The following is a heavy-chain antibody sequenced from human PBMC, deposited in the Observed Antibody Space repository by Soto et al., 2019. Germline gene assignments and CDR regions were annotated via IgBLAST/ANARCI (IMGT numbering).Heavy chain of an antibody. CDR2: IGTAGDT. D-gene: IGHD4-17*01. J-gene: IGHJ4*02. CDR1: GFTFSSYD. V-gene: IGHV3-13*01. CDR3: ARGAPRCDYDY. Sequence: EVQLVESGGGLVQPGGSLRLSCAASGFTFSSYDMHWVRQATGKGLEWVSAIGTAGDTYYPGSVKGRFTTSRENAKNSLYLQMNSLRAEDTAVYDCARGAPRCDYDYWGQGTLVTVSS.